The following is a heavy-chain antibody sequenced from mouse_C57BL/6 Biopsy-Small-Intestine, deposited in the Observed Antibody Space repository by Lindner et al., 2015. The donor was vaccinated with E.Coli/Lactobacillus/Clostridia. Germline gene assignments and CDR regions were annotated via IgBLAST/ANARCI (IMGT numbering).Heavy chain of an antibody. CDR1: GYSFTGYN. CDR2: INPYYGST. V-gene: IGHV1-39*01. D-gene: IGHD3-3*01. CDR3: ARDRDGSWFAY. Sequence: VQLQESGAELAKPGASVKISCKASGYSFTGYNMNWVKQSHGKSLEWIGNINPYYGSTSYNQKFKGKATLTVDKSSSTAYMQLNSLTSEDSAVYYCARDRDGSWFAYWGQGTLVTVSA. J-gene: IGHJ3*01.